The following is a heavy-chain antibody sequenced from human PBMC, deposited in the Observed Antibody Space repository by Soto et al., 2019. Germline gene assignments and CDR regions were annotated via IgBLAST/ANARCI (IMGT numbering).Heavy chain of an antibody. D-gene: IGHD2-15*01. CDR1: GFTFSSYW. CDR2: INSDGSST. J-gene: IGHJ4*02. Sequence: EVQLVESGGGLVQPGGSLRLSCAASGFTFSSYWMHWVRQAPGKGLVWVSRINSDGSSTSYADSVKGRFTISRDNAKNTLYLQMTRLRAEATAVYYCVRTSLVVAAATREDYWGQGTLVTVSS. CDR3: VRTSLVVAAATREDY. V-gene: IGHV3-74*01.